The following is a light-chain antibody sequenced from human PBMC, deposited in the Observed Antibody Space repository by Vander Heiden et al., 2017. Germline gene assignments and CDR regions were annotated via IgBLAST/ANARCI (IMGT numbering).Light chain of an antibody. V-gene: IGKV1-5*03. Sequence: DIRMTQSPSTLSAPVGDRVTITYQASQITDDFLAWYQQKPGKAPELLIYEASTLESGVPSRFSGSGSGTEFTLTISSLQPDDFATYYCQQYTSYSGTFGQGTKVEIK. CDR3: QQYTSYSGT. J-gene: IGKJ1*01. CDR2: EAS. CDR1: QITDDF.